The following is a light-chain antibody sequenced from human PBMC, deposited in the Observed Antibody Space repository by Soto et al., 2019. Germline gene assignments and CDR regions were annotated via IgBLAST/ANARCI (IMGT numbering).Light chain of an antibody. CDR3: LQDYSYPRT. V-gene: IGKV1-6*01. CDR1: QGISTE. Sequence: AIQMTQSPSSLSASVGDRVTITCRASQGISTELGWYQQKPGNAPKLLIYATSILQSGVPYRFSGIGSGTDFTLTISSLQPEDFATYYCLQDYSYPRTFGQGTKVEIK. CDR2: ATS. J-gene: IGKJ1*01.